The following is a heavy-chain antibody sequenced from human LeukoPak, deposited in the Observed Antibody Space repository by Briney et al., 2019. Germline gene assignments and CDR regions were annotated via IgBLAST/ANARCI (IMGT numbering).Heavy chain of an antibody. CDR3: XXXXXXXXXXXQVLRDYFDY. CDR1: GFTFSSYS. Sequence: GGSLRLSCAASGFTFSSYSMNWVRQAPGKGLEWVAVIWYDGSNKYYADSVKGRFTISRDNSKNTLYLQMNSLRAEDSAVYFXXXXXXXXXXXXQVLRDYFDYWGQGTLVTVSS. V-gene: IGHV3-33*08. J-gene: IGHJ4*02. CDR2: IWYDGSNK.